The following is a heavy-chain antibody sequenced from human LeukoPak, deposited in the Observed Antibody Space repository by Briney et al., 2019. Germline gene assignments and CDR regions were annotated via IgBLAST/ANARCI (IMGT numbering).Heavy chain of an antibody. Sequence: ASVKVSCKVSGYTLTELSMHWVRQAPGKGLEWMGGFDPEDGETIYAQKFQGRVTMTEDTSTDTAYMELTRLRSDDTAVYYCARGGLRVMVYRLYYMDVWGKGTTVTVSS. J-gene: IGHJ6*03. CDR2: FDPEDGET. CDR1: GYTLTELS. CDR3: ARGGLRVMVYRLYYMDV. V-gene: IGHV1-24*01. D-gene: IGHD2-8*01.